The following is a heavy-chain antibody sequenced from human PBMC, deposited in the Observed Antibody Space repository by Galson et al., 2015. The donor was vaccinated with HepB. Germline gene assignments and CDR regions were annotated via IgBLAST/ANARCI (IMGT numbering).Heavy chain of an antibody. J-gene: IGHJ4*02. CDR2: VSGSGGNT. CDR3: ATAYSTGWYVVDY. Sequence: SLRLSCAASGFTFSSYAMSWVRQAPGKGLEWISAVSGSGGNTYYADSVTGRFTISRDNSKNTLYLQMNSLRAEDTAVYYCATAYSTGWYVVDYWGQGTLVTVSS. V-gene: IGHV3-23*01. D-gene: IGHD6-19*01. CDR1: GFTFSSYA.